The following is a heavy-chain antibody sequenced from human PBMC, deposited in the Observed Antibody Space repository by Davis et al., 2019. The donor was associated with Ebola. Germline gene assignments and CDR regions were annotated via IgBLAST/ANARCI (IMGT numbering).Heavy chain of an antibody. CDR3: ARDGDS. Sequence: MPSETLSLTCTVSGGSVSGASYYWSWIWQPPAKGLEWIVYIYYSGSTNYNPSLKSRVTISVDTSKNQLSLKLSSVTAADTAVYDCARDGDSWGQGTLVTVSS. CDR2: IYYSGST. CDR1: GGSVSGASYY. V-gene: IGHV4-61*01. J-gene: IGHJ4*02.